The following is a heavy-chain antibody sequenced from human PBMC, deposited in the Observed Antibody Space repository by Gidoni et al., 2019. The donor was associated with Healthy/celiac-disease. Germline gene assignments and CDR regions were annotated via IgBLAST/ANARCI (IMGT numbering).Heavy chain of an antibody. V-gene: IGHV3-33*01. J-gene: IGHJ4*02. CDR3: ARDRGTVTYYFDY. CDR2: IWYDGSNK. Sequence: QVQLVESGGGVVQPGRSLRLSCAASGVTFSSYGMHWVRQAPGKGLGWVAVIWYDGSNKYYADSVKGRFTISRDNSKNTLYLQMNSLRAEDTAVYYCARDRGTVTYYFDYWGQGTLVTVSS. CDR1: GVTFSSYG. D-gene: IGHD4-17*01.